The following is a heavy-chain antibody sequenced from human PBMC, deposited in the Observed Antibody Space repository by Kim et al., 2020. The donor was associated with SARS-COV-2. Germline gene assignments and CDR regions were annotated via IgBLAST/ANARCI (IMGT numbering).Heavy chain of an antibody. V-gene: IGHV3-53*01. CDR2: IYSGGRT. D-gene: IGHD1-7*01. CDR1: GFIVSSNY. J-gene: IGHJ6*02. CDR3: ARDGFITGTINGMDV. Sequence: GGSLRLSCVASGFIVSSNYMNWVRQAPGKGLEWVSVIYSGGRTYYADSVKGRFTISRDNSKNTLYLQMNSLRAEDTAVYYCARDGFITGTINGMDVWGQGTTVTVSS.